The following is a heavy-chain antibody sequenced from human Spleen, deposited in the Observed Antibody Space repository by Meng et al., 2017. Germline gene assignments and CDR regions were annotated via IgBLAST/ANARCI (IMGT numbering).Heavy chain of an antibody. Sequence: GGSLRLSCAASGFIFPNYAMTWVRQAPGKGLEWVSTISGTDTSTYYADSVRGRFTISRDNSRNTRYLQMNSLRAEDTALYYCSTGLGRTDNDPWGQGTLVTVSS. CDR1: GFIFPNYA. CDR2: ISGTDTST. V-gene: IGHV3-23*01. J-gene: IGHJ5*02. CDR3: STGLGRTDNDP. D-gene: IGHD1-14*01.